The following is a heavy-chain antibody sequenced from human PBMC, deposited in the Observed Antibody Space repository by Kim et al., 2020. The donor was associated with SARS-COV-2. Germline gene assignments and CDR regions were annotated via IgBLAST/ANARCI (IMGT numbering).Heavy chain of an antibody. Sequence: GGSLRLSCAASGFTFSSYSMNWVRQAPGKGLEWVSSISSSSSYIYYADSVKGRFTISRDNAKNSLYLQMNSLRAEDTAVYYCARDSGGYSGYWRTYYFDYWGQGTLVTVSS. CDR1: GFTFSSYS. CDR2: ISSSSSYI. CDR3: ARDSGGYSGYWRTYYFDY. D-gene: IGHD5-12*01. J-gene: IGHJ4*02. V-gene: IGHV3-21*01.